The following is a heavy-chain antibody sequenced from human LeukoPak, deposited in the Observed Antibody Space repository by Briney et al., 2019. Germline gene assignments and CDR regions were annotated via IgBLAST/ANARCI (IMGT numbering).Heavy chain of an antibody. CDR3: ARRYSYGLSY. V-gene: IGHV4-34*01. D-gene: IGHD5-18*01. J-gene: IGHJ4*02. Sequence: PSETLSLTCAVCGGSFSGYYWSWIRQPPGKGLEWIGEINHSGSTNYNPSLKSRVTISVDTSKNQFSLKLSSVTAADTAVYYCARRYSYGLSYWGQGTLVTVSS. CDR2: INHSGST. CDR1: GGSFSGYY.